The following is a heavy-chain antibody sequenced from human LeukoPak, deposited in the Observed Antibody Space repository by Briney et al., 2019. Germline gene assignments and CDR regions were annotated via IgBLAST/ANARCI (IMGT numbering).Heavy chain of an antibody. CDR2: INHSGST. V-gene: IGHV4-34*01. D-gene: IGHD3-10*01. CDR1: GGSFSAFY. Sequence: SETLSLTRAVYGGSFSAFYWSWIRRPPGKKLEWIGEINHSGSTNQNPSLKSRVTMSVDTSNHRFSLRLRSVTAADTAVYYCARMVRERHSFDIWGRGTMVTVSS. J-gene: IGHJ3*02. CDR3: ARMVRERHSFDI.